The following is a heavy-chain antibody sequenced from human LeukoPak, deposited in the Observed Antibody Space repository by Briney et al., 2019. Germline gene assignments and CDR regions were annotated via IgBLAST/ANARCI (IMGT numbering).Heavy chain of an antibody. CDR1: GFTVSSYW. CDR2: IKQDGSEK. D-gene: IGHD5-18*01. CDR3: ARDSIQLWFPRSFDY. V-gene: IGHV3-7*05. J-gene: IGHJ4*02. Sequence: GGSLRLSCAASGFTVSSYWMSWVRQAPGKGLEWVANIKQDGSEKYYVDSVKGRFTISRDNAKNSLYLQMNSLRAEDTAVYYCARDSIQLWFPRSFDYWGQGTLVTVSS.